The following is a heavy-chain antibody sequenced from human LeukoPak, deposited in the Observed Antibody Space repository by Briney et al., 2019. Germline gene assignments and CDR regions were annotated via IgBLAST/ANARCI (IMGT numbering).Heavy chain of an antibody. CDR3: AKLNYDLWSGYYSGAFDI. CDR2: ISGSGGST. D-gene: IGHD3-3*01. V-gene: IGHV3-23*01. Sequence: GGSLRLSCAASGFTFSSYAMSWVRQAPGKGLEWVSAISGSGGSTYYADSVKGRFTISRDNSKNTLYLQMNSLRAEDTAVYYCAKLNYDLWSGYYSGAFDIWGQGTMVTVSS. CDR1: GFTFSSYA. J-gene: IGHJ3*02.